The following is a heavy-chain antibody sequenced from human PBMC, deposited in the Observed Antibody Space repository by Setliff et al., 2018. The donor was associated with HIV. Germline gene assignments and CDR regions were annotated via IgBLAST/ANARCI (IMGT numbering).Heavy chain of an antibody. Sequence: GESLKISCKGSGYSFTSYWIGWVRQMPGKGLEWMGIIYPGDSDTRYSPSFQGQVTISADKSISTAYLQWSSLKASDTAIYYCARALDFLTEELNWFFHVWGRGTLVTVSS. CDR3: ARALDFLTEELNWFFHV. CDR2: IYPGDSDT. CDR1: GYSFTSYW. J-gene: IGHJ2*01. V-gene: IGHV5-51*01. D-gene: IGHD3-9*01.